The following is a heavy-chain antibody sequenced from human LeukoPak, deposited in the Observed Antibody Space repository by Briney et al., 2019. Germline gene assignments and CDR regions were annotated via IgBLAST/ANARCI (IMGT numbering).Heavy chain of an antibody. V-gene: IGHV1-58*01. D-gene: IGHD7-27*01. CDR1: GFTFTSSA. CDR3: ARGPPNWGPDF. CDR2: IVVGSGNT. J-gene: IGHJ4*02. Sequence: SVNVSCTASGFTFTSSAVQWVRQARGQRLEWIGWIVVGSGNTNYAQKFQERVTITRDMSTSTAYMELSSLRSEDTAMYYCARGPPNWGPDFWGQGTLITVSS.